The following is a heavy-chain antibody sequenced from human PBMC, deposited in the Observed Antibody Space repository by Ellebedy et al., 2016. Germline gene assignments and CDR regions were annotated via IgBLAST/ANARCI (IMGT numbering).Heavy chain of an antibody. Sequence: GGSLRLSCAASGFTFSTYWMHWVRQTPGKGLEFVSAVDGGASATYYADAVKGRFTISRDNSKNTLFLQMGSLTAEDMAVYYCTRRLASTSPFDYWGQGTLVTVSS. J-gene: IGHJ4*02. D-gene: IGHD3-9*01. CDR3: TRRLASTSPFDY. V-gene: IGHV3-64*02. CDR1: GFTFSTYW. CDR2: VDGGASAT.